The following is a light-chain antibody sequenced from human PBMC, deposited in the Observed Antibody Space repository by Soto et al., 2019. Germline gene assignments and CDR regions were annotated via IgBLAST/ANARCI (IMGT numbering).Light chain of an antibody. CDR1: TSNIGSNT. V-gene: IGLV1-44*01. CDR2: SNN. J-gene: IGLJ2*01. CDR3: AAWDDSLNGVV. Sequence: QSVLTQPPSASGTPGQRVTISCSGGTSNIGSNTVNWYQQLPGTAPKLLIYSNNQRPSGVPDRFSGSKSGTSASLAISGLQSEDEAHYYCAAWDDSLNGVVFGGGTPLTVL.